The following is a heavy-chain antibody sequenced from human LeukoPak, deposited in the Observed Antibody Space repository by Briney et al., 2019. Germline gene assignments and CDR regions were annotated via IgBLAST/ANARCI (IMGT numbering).Heavy chain of an antibody. V-gene: IGHV4-34*01. CDR1: GGSFSGYY. J-gene: IGHJ4*02. CDR3: AMGLAWKLDY. CDR2: INHSGST. Sequence: KPSETLSLTCAVYGGSFSGYYWSWIRQPPGKGLEWIGEINHSGSTNYNPSLKSRVTISVDTSKNQFSLKLSSVTAADTAVYYCAMGLAWKLDYWGQGTLVTVSS. D-gene: IGHD4-23*01.